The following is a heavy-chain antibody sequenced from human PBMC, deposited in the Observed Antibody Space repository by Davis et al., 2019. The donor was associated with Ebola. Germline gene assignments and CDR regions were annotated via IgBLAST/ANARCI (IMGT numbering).Heavy chain of an antibody. V-gene: IGHV4-59*04. CDR1: GGSISNYY. D-gene: IGHD1-1*01. J-gene: IGHJ4*02. CDR3: AVAQLGLFDY. CDR2: IYYSGST. Sequence: MPSETLSLTCTVSGGSISNYYWSWIRQPPGKGLEWIGYIYYSGSTYYNPSLKSRVTISVDTSKNQFSLKLSSVTAADTAVYYCAVAQLGLFDYWGQGTLVTVSS.